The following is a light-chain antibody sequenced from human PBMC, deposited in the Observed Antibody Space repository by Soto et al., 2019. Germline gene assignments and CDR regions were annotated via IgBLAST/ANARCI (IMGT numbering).Light chain of an antibody. V-gene: IGLV2-14*03. Sequence: SALTQPASVSGSPGQSITISCTGTNSEVVGYNYFSWYQHHPGKAPKFIIYDVSNRPSGASIRFSGSKSDNTASLTISGLQPEDEADYHCSSYTTSNTRQIVFGTGTKVTVL. J-gene: IGLJ1*01. CDR1: NSEVVGYNY. CDR3: SSYTTSNTRQIV. CDR2: DVS.